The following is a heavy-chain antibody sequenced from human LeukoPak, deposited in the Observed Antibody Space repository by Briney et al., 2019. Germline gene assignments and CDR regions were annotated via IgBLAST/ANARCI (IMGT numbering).Heavy chain of an antibody. CDR3: ARAHIILRYFDWLPSPDV. Sequence: GASVKVSCKASGYSFTSYYMHWVRQAPGQGLEWMGIINPSGGSTSYAQKFQGRVTMTRDTSTSTVCMELSSLRSEDTAVYYCARAHIILRYFDWLPSPDVWGQGTTVTVSS. CDR1: GYSFTSYY. J-gene: IGHJ6*02. V-gene: IGHV1-46*01. CDR2: INPSGGST. D-gene: IGHD3-9*01.